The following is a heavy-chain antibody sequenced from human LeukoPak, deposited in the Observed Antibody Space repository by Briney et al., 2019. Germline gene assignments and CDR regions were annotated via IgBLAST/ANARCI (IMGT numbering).Heavy chain of an antibody. V-gene: IGHV3-48*01. D-gene: IGHD6-6*01. CDR1: GFTFSSYS. J-gene: IGHJ3*02. CDR2: ISSSSSTI. CDR3: SPIAARPEDAFDI. Sequence: GGSLRLSCAASGFTFSSYSMNWVRQAPGKGLEWVSYISSSSSTIYYADSVKGRFTISRDNAKNSLYLQMNSLRAEDTAVYYCSPIAARPEDAFDIWGQGTMVTVSS.